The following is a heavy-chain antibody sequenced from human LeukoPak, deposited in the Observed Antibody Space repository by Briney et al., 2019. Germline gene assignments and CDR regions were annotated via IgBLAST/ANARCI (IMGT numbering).Heavy chain of an antibody. CDR1: GYTFTTCA. D-gene: IGHD6-19*01. CDR3: TIGLAGDWDAFDI. J-gene: IGHJ3*02. Sequence: ASVKVSCKTSGYTFTTCAVHWVRQAPGQRLEWMGWIHADSGNTKYSQKLQGRVAIARDTSASTIYMVLTSLRIEDTAVYFCTIGLAGDWDAFDIWGLGTMVTVSS. V-gene: IGHV1-3*01. CDR2: IHADSGNT.